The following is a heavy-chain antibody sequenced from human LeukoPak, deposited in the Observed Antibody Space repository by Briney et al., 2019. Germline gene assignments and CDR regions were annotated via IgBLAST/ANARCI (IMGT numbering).Heavy chain of an antibody. J-gene: IGHJ4*02. CDR2: ISSSGGST. CDR1: EFSFSIYG. V-gene: IGHV3-23*01. CDR3: AKGDSSGYYYRPFDY. Sequence: GGSLRLSCAASEFSFSIYGISWVRQAPGKGLEWVSAISSSGGSTYYADSVKGRFTISRDNSKNTLYLQMNSLRAEDTAVYYCAKGDSSGYYYRPFDYWGQGTLVTVSS. D-gene: IGHD3-22*01.